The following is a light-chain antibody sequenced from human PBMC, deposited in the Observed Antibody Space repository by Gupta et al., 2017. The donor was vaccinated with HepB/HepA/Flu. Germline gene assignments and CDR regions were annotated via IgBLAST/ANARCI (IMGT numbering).Light chain of an antibody. CDR3: QQYVNSVT. CDR2: GAS. V-gene: IGKV3-20*01. CDR1: QSIRGGY. Sequence: EMVLPQSPGTLSLPPGERATLSCRASQSIRGGYVAWYQEKPGQAPRLLIYGASSRASGIPDRFSGSGSGTDFTLTISRLEPEDFALYYCQQYVNSVTFGGGTKVEIK. J-gene: IGKJ4*01.